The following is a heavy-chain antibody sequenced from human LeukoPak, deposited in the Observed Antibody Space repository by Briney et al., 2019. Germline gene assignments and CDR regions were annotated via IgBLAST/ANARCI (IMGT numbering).Heavy chain of an antibody. V-gene: IGHV3-33*01. CDR1: GFTFSSYG. CDR2: IWYDGSNK. D-gene: IGHD2-15*01. CDR3: ARDRAGYCSGGSCYSGAFDI. Sequence: GGSLRLSCAASGFTFSSYGMHWVRQAPGKGLEWVAVIWYDGSNKYYADSVKGRLTISRDNSKNTLYLQMNSLRAEDTAVYYCARDRAGYCSGGSCYSGAFDIWGQGTMVTVSS. J-gene: IGHJ3*02.